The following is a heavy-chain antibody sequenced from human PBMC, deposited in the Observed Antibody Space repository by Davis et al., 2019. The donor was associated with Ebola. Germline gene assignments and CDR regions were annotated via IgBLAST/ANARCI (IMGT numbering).Heavy chain of an antibody. D-gene: IGHD5-12*01. CDR1: GFTFSGSA. J-gene: IGHJ6*02. V-gene: IGHV3-73*01. Sequence: GESLKIYCAAPGFTFSGSAMHWVRQASAKGLEWVGRITSKANSYATAYAASVKGRFTISRDDSKNTAYLQMNSLKTEDTAVYYCTRQVYSCDDFRYYYGMDVWGQGTTVTVSS. CDR2: ITSKANSYAT. CDR3: TRQVYSCDDFRYYYGMDV.